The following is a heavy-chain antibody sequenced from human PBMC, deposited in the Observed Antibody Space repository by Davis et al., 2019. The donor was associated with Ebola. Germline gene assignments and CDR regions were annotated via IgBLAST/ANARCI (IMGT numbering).Heavy chain of an antibody. CDR3: ARAVSHGAFDI. V-gene: IGHV3-21*01. CDR1: GFTFSSYG. J-gene: IGHJ3*02. D-gene: IGHD1-14*01. Sequence: GESLKISCAASGFTFSSYGMHWVRQAPGKGLEWVSSISSSSSYIYYADSVKGRFTISRDNAKNSLYLQMNSLRAEDTAVYYCARAVSHGAFDIWGQGTMVTVSS. CDR2: ISSSSSYI.